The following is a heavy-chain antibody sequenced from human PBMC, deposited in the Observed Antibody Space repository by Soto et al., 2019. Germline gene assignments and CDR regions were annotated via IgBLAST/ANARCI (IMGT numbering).Heavy chain of an antibody. J-gene: IGHJ6*02. D-gene: IGHD1-26*01. Sequence: QVQLVESGGGVVQPGRSLRLSCAASGFTFSSYGMHWVRQAPGKGLEWVAVISYEGSNKYYAESVKGRFTIARDNSKKTLYLQMNSLRAEDTAVYYCAKDQGGSYSIGYGMDVWGQGTTVTVSS. V-gene: IGHV3-30*18. CDR1: GFTFSSYG. CDR3: AKDQGGSYSIGYGMDV. CDR2: ISYEGSNK.